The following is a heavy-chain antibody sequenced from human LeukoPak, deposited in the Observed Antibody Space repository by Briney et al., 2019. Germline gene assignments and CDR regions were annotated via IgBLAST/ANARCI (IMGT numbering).Heavy chain of an antibody. V-gene: IGHV1-2*02. J-gene: IGHJ4*02. Sequence: GASVKVSCKASGYTFTGYYMHWVRQAPGQGLEWMGWINPNSGGTNYAQKFQGRVTMTRDTSISTAYMELSRLRSDDTAVYYCASLVGWDLLDGYNCLDYWGQGTLVTVSS. CDR2: INPNSGGT. D-gene: IGHD5-24*01. CDR1: GYTFTGYY. CDR3: ASLVGWDLLDGYNCLDY.